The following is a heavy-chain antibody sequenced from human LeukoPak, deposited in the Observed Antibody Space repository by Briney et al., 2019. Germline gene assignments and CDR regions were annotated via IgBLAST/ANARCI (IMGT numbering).Heavy chain of an antibody. D-gene: IGHD4/OR15-4a*01. CDR1: GYTFTTYW. J-gene: IGHJ4*02. CDR3: ARSYGGYVDY. V-gene: IGHV5-51*01. Sequence: GESLKISCKGSGYTFTTYWIGWVRQMPGKGLEWMGIIYPGDSDARYSPSFEGQVTISADKSINTAYLQWSSLTASDTAMYYCARSYGGYVDYWGQGTLVTVSS. CDR2: IYPGDSDA.